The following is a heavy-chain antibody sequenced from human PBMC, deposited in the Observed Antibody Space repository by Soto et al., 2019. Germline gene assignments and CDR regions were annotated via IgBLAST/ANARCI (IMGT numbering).Heavy chain of an antibody. V-gene: IGHV1-2*02. D-gene: IGHD2-2*01. Sequence: ASVKVSCKASGYTFTGYYMHWVLQAPGQGLEWMGWINPNSGGTNYAQKFQGRVTMTRDTSISTAYMELSRLRSDDTAVYYCARESGYCSSTSCYPVYGMDVWGQGTTVTVSS. CDR3: ARESGYCSSTSCYPVYGMDV. J-gene: IGHJ6*02. CDR2: INPNSGGT. CDR1: GYTFTGYY.